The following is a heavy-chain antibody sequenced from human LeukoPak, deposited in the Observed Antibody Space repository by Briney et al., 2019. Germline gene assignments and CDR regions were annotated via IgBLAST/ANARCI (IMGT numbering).Heavy chain of an antibody. J-gene: IGHJ5*02. CDR3: ARAPGARPNWFDP. V-gene: IGHV4-59*12. Sequence: SETLSLTCTVSGDSISRYYWSWIRQPPGKGLDWIGHIFYSGSTNYKPSLKSRVTISVDMSKNQFSLKLSSVTAADTAVYYCARAPGARPNWFDPWGQGTLVTVSS. D-gene: IGHD2-8*02. CDR2: IFYSGST. CDR1: GDSISRYY.